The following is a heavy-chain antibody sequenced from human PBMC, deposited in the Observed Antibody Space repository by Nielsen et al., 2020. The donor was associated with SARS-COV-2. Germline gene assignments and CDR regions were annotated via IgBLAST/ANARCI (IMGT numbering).Heavy chain of an antibody. CDR3: AKAQGDYEDYGMDV. Sequence: GESLKISCAASGFTFSSYAMSWVRQAPGKGLEWVSAISGSGGSTYYADSVKGRFTISRDNSKNTLYLQMNSLRAEDTALYYCAKAQGDYEDYGMDVWGQGTTVTVSS. J-gene: IGHJ6*02. D-gene: IGHD4-17*01. V-gene: IGHV3-23*01. CDR1: GFTFSSYA. CDR2: ISGSGGST.